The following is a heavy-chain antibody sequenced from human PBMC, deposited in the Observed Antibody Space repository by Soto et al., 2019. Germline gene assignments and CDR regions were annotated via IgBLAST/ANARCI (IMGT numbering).Heavy chain of an antibody. V-gene: IGHV3-53*01. CDR3: TRDGRGLGRLSLFEY. D-gene: IGHD2-21*02. CDR2: IYSGETT. Sequence: GLPRLFCTATGFNINSDYINSVRQTPGKGLEWVASIYSGETTYYADSVRGRFTISSDKSKNTLYFQLSSLRIEDTAVHYCTRDGRGLGRLSLFEYWGQGVLVTVSS. CDR1: GFNINSDY. J-gene: IGHJ4*02.